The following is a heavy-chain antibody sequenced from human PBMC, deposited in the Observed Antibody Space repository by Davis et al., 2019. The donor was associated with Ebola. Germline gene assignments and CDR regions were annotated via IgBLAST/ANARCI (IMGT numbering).Heavy chain of an antibody. Sequence: AASVKVSCKASGYTFASYGISWVRQAPGQGLEWMGWIIAYNGNTNYAQKLQGRVTMTTDTSTSTAYMELRSLRSDDTAVYYCARDMGMVQEANWFDPWGQGTLVTVST. D-gene: IGHD3-10*01. CDR1: GYTFASYG. J-gene: IGHJ5*02. V-gene: IGHV1-18*01. CDR3: ARDMGMVQEANWFDP. CDR2: IIAYNGNT.